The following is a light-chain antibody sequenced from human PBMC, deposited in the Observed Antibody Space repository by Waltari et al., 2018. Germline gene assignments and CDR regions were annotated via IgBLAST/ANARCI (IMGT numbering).Light chain of an antibody. V-gene: IGKV1-9*01. CDR3: QQHNSNPLT. CDR1: QGINSY. J-gene: IGKJ4*01. CDR2: KAS. Sequence: DIQMTQSPSSLSASVGDRVTITCRASQGINSYLAWYQQKPGKAPNLLIYKASTLQSGVPSRFSGSGSGTDFTLIISSLQPEDFATYYCQQHNSNPLTFGGGTKVEIK.